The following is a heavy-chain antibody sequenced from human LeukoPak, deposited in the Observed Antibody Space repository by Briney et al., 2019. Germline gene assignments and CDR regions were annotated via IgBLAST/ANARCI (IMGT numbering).Heavy chain of an antibody. CDR3: AKLSKAGIAVAGRNY. D-gene: IGHD6-19*01. Sequence: GGSLRLSCAASGFTFSSYAMSWVRQAPGKGLEWVSAISGSGGCTYYADSVKGRFTISRDNSKNTLYLQMNSLRAEDTAVYYCAKLSKAGIAVAGRNYWGQGTLVTVSS. CDR2: ISGSGGCT. V-gene: IGHV3-23*01. J-gene: IGHJ4*02. CDR1: GFTFSSYA.